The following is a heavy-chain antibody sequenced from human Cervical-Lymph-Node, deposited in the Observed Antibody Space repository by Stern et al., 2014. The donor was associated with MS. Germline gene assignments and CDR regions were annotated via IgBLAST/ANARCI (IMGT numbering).Heavy chain of an antibody. J-gene: IGHJ5*02. V-gene: IGHV2-5*01. CDR2: IYWSDDK. CDR1: GFSLSSSGVG. D-gene: IGHD3-3*01. Sequence: QVTLRESGPTLVKPTQTLTLTCTFSGFSLSSSGVGVGWIRQPPGKALEWLALIYWSDDKRYSPSLRHRLTVTKDASRNQVVLTMTNVDPMDTATYYCAHSLDFWSVSHRFRPWGQGTLVTVSS. CDR3: AHSLDFWSVSHRFRP.